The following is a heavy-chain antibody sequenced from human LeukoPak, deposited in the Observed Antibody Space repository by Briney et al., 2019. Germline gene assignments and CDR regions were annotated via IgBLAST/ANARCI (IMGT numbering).Heavy chain of an antibody. V-gene: IGHV1-18*01. CDR1: GYTFTSYG. CDR3: ARVHQTFLRGLVVTAMNYYYGMDV. CDR2: ISAYNGNT. J-gene: IGHJ6*02. D-gene: IGHD2-21*02. Sequence: GESLKISCKASGYTFTSYGISWVRQAPGQGLEWMGWISAYNGNTNYAQKLQGRVTMTTDTSTSTAYMELRSLRSDDTAVYYCARVHQTFLRGLVVTAMNYYYGMDVWGQGTTVTVSS.